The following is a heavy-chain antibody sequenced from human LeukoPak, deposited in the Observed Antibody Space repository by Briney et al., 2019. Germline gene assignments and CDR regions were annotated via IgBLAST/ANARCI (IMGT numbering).Heavy chain of an antibody. Sequence: SETLSLTCTVSGGSISSYYWSWIRQPAPTALDRIGRIYTSGSTNYNPSLKSRVTMSVDTSKNQFSLKLSSVTAADTAVYYCARDLVAMAASYYYYYYMDVWGKGTTVTVSS. CDR3: ARDLVAMAASYYYYYYMDV. CDR1: GGSISSYY. J-gene: IGHJ6*03. D-gene: IGHD5-18*01. V-gene: IGHV4-4*07. CDR2: IYTSGST.